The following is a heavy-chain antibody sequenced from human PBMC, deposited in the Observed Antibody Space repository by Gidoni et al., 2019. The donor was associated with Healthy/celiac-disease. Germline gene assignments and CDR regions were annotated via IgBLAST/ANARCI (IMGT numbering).Heavy chain of an antibody. CDR2: ISGSGGST. V-gene: IGHV3-23*01. Sequence: EVPLLESGGGLVQPGGSLRLSCAASGFPFSSYAMSWVRQAPGKGLEWVSAISGSGGSTYYADSVKGRFTISRDNSKNTLYLQMNSLRAEDTAVYYCAKGVVVPALGDYWGQGTLVTVSS. CDR3: AKGVVVPALGDY. CDR1: GFPFSSYA. J-gene: IGHJ4*02. D-gene: IGHD2-2*01.